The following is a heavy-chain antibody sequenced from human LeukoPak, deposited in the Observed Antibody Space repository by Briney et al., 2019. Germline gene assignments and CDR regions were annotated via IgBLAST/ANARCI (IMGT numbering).Heavy chain of an antibody. V-gene: IGHV3-74*01. CDR3: ASGSYGHY. CDR2: ISGDGSST. CDR1: GFTFSDYA. D-gene: IGHD1-26*01. J-gene: IGHJ4*02. Sequence: PGGSLRLSCAASGFTFSDYAMTWVRQTPGKGLVWVSRISGDGSSTNYADSVKGRFTISRDNAKNTLYLQMNSLRAEDSAVYYCASGSYGHYWGQGTLVTVSS.